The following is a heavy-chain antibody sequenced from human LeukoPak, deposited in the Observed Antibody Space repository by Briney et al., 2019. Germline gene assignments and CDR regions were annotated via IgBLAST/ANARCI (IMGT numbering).Heavy chain of an antibody. V-gene: IGHV3-30*18. J-gene: IGHJ4*02. CDR3: AKDQYYELYYFDY. D-gene: IGHD3-22*01. CDR1: GFTFSNYG. Sequence: PGRSLRLSCAASGFTFSNYGMHWVRQAPGKGLEWVSFISYDGSNKYYADSVKGRFTISRDNSKNTLYLQMNSLRAEDTAVYYCAKDQYYELYYFDYWGQGTLVTVSS. CDR2: ISYDGSNK.